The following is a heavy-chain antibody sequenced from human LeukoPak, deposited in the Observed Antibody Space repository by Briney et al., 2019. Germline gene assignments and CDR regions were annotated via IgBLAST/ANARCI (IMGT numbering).Heavy chain of an antibody. CDR1: GFTFSSYA. CDR2: ISYDGSNK. J-gene: IGHJ4*02. CDR3: VRARLGGSFDY. Sequence: PGGSLRLFCADSGFTFSSYAMHCVRQAPGKGLEWVAVISYDGSNKYYADSVKGRFTISRDNARNSLYLQMSSLRAEDTAVYYCVRARLGGSFDYWGQGTLVTVSS. D-gene: IGHD1-26*01. V-gene: IGHV3-30-3*01.